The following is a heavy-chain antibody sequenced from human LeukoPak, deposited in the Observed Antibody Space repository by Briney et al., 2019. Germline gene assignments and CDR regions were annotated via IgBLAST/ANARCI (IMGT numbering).Heavy chain of an antibody. D-gene: IGHD3-22*01. CDR2: INHSGST. CDR1: GGSFSGYY. Sequence: SETLSLTCAVYGGSFSGYYWSWIRQPPGKGLEWIGEINHSGSTNYNPSLKSRVTISVDTSKNQFSLKLGSVTAADTAVYYCARDTYYYDSSGYGYYFDYWAQGTLVTVSS. V-gene: IGHV4-34*01. CDR3: ARDTYYYDSSGYGYYFDY. J-gene: IGHJ4*02.